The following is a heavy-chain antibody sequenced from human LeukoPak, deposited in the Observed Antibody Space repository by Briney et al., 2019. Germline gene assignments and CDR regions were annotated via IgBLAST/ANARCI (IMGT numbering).Heavy chain of an antibody. V-gene: IGHV1-2*02. CDR1: GYTFTGYY. J-gene: IGHJ4*02. Sequence: GASVKVSCKASGYTFTGYYMHWVRQAPGQGLEWMGWINPNSGGTNYAQKFQGRVTMTRDTSISTAYMELSRLRSDDTAVYYCARGQLRAAAGRVYFDYWGQGTLVTVSS. CDR2: INPNSGGT. D-gene: IGHD6-13*01. CDR3: ARGQLRAAAGRVYFDY.